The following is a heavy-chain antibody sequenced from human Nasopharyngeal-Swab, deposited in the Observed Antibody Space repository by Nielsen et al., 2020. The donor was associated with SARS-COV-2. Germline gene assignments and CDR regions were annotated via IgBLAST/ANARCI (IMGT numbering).Heavy chain of an antibody. CDR1: GFTFSSYW. V-gene: IGHV3-74*01. Sequence: GGSLRLSCAASGFTFSSYWMHWVRQAPGEGLVWVSRMNSDGSRTNYADSVKGRFTISRDNAKNTVYLQMNSLRGEDTAVYYCTRVDVHDAFDMWGQGTMVTVSS. CDR2: MNSDGSRT. D-gene: IGHD3-16*01. J-gene: IGHJ3*02. CDR3: TRVDVHDAFDM.